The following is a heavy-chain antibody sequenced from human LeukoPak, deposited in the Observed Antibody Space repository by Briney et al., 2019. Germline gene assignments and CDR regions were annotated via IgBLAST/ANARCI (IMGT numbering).Heavy chain of an antibody. D-gene: IGHD3-10*01. CDR2: IRSDGSNK. J-gene: IGHJ4*02. CDR1: GFTFSTYG. Sequence: AGGSLRLSCAASGFTFSTYGMHWVRQAPGKGLELVAFIRSDGSNKYYADSVKGRFTISRDNSKNTLYLQMNSLRAEDTAVYYCAKGAHYYGSGSHRRGHYFDSWGQGTLVTVSS. V-gene: IGHV3-30*02. CDR3: AKGAHYYGSGSHRRGHYFDS.